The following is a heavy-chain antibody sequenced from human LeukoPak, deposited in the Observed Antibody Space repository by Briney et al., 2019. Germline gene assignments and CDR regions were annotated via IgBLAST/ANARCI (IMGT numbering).Heavy chain of an antibody. CDR3: ARDVGNSYYYYMDV. Sequence: GASVKVSCKASGYTFTGYYMHWVRQAPGQGLEWMGWINPKSDGTKYAQNFQGRVTMTWDTSISTAYMELSRLRSDDTAVYYCARDVGNSYYYYMDVWGKGTTVAVSS. V-gene: IGHV1-2*02. D-gene: IGHD2-15*01. CDR1: GYTFTGYY. J-gene: IGHJ6*03. CDR2: INPKSDGT.